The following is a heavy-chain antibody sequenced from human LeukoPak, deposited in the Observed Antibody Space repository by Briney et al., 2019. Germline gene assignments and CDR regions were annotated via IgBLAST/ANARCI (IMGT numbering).Heavy chain of an antibody. Sequence: GGSLRLSCAASGFTFSSYGMSWVRQAPGKGLEWVSVIYSGGSTSYADSVKGRFTISRDNAKNTLYLQMNSLRAEDTAVYYCARVLRYCSGGNCYSGGLGYMDVWGKGTTVTISS. D-gene: IGHD2-15*01. J-gene: IGHJ6*03. CDR1: GFTFSSYG. CDR2: IYSGGST. V-gene: IGHV3-53*01. CDR3: ARVLRYCSGGNCYSGGLGYMDV.